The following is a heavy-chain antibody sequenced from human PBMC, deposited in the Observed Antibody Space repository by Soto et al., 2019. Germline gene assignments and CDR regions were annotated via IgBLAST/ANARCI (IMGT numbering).Heavy chain of an antibody. CDR3: AKEGGLSGSYYISSSYYFDY. V-gene: IGHV3-30*18. D-gene: IGHD1-26*01. Sequence: ESGGGVVQPGRSLRLSCVASGLTFSSYGMHWVRQAPGKGLEWVAIISYDGSNTYYADSVKGRFTISRDNSKNTLYLQMNSLRAEDTSVYYCAKEGGLSGSYYISSSYYFDYWGQGTLVTVSS. J-gene: IGHJ4*02. CDR2: ISYDGSNT. CDR1: GLTFSSYG.